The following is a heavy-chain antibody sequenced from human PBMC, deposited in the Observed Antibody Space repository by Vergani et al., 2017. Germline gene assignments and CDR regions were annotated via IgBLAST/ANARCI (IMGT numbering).Heavy chain of an antibody. CDR2: FDPEDGET. CDR1: GYTLTELS. V-gene: IGHV1-24*01. J-gene: IGHJ6*02. CDR3: ARVSGNDFWSGYFQTYYYYYGMDV. D-gene: IGHD3-3*01. Sequence: QVQLVQSGAEVKKPGASVKVSCKVSGYTLTELSMHWVRQAPGKGLEWMGGFDPEDGETIYAQKFQGRVTMTEDTSTDTAYMELSSLRSEDTAVYYCARVSGNDFWSGYFQTYYYYYGMDVWGQGTTVTVSS.